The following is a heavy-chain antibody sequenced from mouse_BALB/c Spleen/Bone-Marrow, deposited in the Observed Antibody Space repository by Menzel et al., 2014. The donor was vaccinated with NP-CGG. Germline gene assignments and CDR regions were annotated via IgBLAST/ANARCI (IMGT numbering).Heavy chain of an antibody. V-gene: IGHV2-2*02. CDR2: IWSGGST. D-gene: IGHD4-1*01. CDR3: ARTGFDY. Sequence: VQRVESGPGLVQPSQSLSITCTVSGFSLTSYGVHWVRQSPGKGLEWLGVIWSGGSTDYNAAFISRLSISKDNSKSQVFFKMNSLRANDTAIYYCARTGFDYWGQGTTLTVSS. CDR1: GFSLTSYG. J-gene: IGHJ2*01.